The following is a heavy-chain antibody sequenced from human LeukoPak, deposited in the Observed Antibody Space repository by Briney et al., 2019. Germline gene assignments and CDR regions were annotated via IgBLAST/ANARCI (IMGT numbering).Heavy chain of an antibody. CDR3: ARDHYHKIHSVMVTAPDY. CDR2: INPTGGST. Sequence: ASVKVSCKASGYIFTNYYIHWMRQVPGEGLEWMGIINPTGGSTSYAQKFQGRVTMTRDTSTSTVYMELRNLRSEDTAVYYCARDHYHKIHSVMVTAPDYWGQGTLVIVSS. CDR1: GYIFTNYY. V-gene: IGHV1-46*01. D-gene: IGHD2-21*02. J-gene: IGHJ4*02.